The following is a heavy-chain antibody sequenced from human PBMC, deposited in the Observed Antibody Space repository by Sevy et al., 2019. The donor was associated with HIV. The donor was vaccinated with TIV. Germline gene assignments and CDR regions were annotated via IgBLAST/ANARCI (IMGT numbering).Heavy chain of an antibody. CDR2: ISGSGGSGDKT. CDR3: AKNYDSSGYFDY. CDR1: GFTFSRDA. J-gene: IGHJ4*02. V-gene: IGHV3-23*01. D-gene: IGHD3-22*01. Sequence: GGSLRLSCAASGFTFSRDAMNWVLQAPGKGLEWVSGISGSGGSGDKTNYADSVKGRFTISRDDSKNSLYLQLNSLRAEDTAIYYCAKNYDSSGYFDYRGQGTLVTVSS.